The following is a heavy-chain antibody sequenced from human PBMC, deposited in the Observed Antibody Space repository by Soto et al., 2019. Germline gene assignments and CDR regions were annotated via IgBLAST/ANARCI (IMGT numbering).Heavy chain of an antibody. CDR3: ARDRSRDIVVVPAAMPYYYYGMDV. D-gene: IGHD2-2*01. CDR1: GDSVSSNSAA. J-gene: IGHJ6*02. Sequence: SQTLSLTCAISGDSVSSNSAAWNWIRQSPSRGLEWLGRTYYRSKWYNDYAVSVKSRITINPDTSKNQFSLQLNSVTPEDTAVYYCARDRSRDIVVVPAAMPYYYYGMDVWGQGTTVTVSS. CDR2: TYYRSKWYN. V-gene: IGHV6-1*01.